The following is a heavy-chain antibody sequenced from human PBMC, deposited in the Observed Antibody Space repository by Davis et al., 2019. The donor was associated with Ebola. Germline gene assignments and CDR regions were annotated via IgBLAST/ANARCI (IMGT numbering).Heavy chain of an antibody. V-gene: IGHV4-30-4*07. CDR2: YYYTWTT. CDR3: ARGDAYYDPSGYYAGPEAPDH. Sequence: SQTLSLTCGVSGGFVSSGGYSWSWIRQPPGKGLEWIGHYYYTWTTHYNPSLKSRVTIPVDTSTNQFSLKLRSVTAADTAVYYCARGDAYYDPSGYYAGPEAPDHWGQGTLVSVSS. CDR1: GGFVSSGGYS. J-gene: IGHJ4*02. D-gene: IGHD3-22*01.